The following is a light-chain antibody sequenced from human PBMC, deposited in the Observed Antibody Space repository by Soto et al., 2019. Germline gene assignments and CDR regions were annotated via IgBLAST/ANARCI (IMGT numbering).Light chain of an antibody. V-gene: IGLV2-23*01. CDR2: EGS. CDR1: SSDVGSYNL. Sequence: QSALTQPASVSGSPGQSITISCTGTSSDVGSYNLVSWYQQHPGKAPKLMIYEGSKRPSGVSNRFSGAKSGNTASLTIYGLQAEDEPDYYCCSYAGSSTSWVFGGGTQLTVL. J-gene: IGLJ3*02. CDR3: CSYAGSSTSWV.